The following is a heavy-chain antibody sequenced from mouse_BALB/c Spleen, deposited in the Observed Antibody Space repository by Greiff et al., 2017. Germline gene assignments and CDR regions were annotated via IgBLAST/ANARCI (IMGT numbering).Heavy chain of an antibody. CDR2: ISYSGST. CDR1: GYSITSDYA. J-gene: IGHJ4*01. CDR3: ARWMITRAMDY. Sequence: DVQLQESGPGLVKPSQSLSLTCTVTGYSITSDYAWNWIRQFPGNKLEWMGYISYSGSTSYNPSLKSRISITRDTSKNQFFLQLNSVTTEDTATYYCARWMITRAMDYWGQGTSVTVSS. D-gene: IGHD2-4*01. V-gene: IGHV3-2*02.